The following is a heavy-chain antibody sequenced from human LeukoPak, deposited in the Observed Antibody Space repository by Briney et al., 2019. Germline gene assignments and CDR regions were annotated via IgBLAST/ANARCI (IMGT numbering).Heavy chain of an antibody. CDR1: GGSISSGDYY. D-gene: IGHD6-13*01. CDR2: IYYSGST. Sequence: SQTLSLTCTVSGGSISSGDYYWSWIRQPPGKGLEWIGYIYYSGSTYYNPSLKSRVTISVDTSKNQFSPKLSSVTAADTAVYYCARDQEYSSSHISDAFDIWGQGTMVTVSS. V-gene: IGHV4-30-4*01. J-gene: IGHJ3*02. CDR3: ARDQEYSSSHISDAFDI.